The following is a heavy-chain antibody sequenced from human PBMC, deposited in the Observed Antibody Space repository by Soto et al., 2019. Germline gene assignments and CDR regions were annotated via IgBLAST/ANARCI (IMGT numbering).Heavy chain of an antibody. CDR3: ASGRGPLRGVTPHWFDP. D-gene: IGHD3-10*01. V-gene: IGHV1-8*01. CDR1: GYTFTSYD. CDR2: MNPNSGNT. J-gene: IGHJ5*02. Sequence: QVQLVQSGAEVKKPGASVKVSCKASGYTFTSYDINWVRQATGQGLEWMGWMNPNSGNTGYAQKFQGRVTMTRNTSLGNAYMELGSLRSEDAAVYYCASGRGPLRGVTPHWFDPWGQGTLVTVSS.